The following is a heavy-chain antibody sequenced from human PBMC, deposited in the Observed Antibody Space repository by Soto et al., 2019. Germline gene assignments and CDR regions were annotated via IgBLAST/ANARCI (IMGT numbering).Heavy chain of an antibody. CDR2: IIPILGIA. D-gene: IGHD1-26*01. J-gene: IGHJ4*02. Sequence: SVKVSCKASGGTFSSYTISWVRQAPGQGLECMGRIIPILGIANYAQKFQGRVTITADKSTSTAYMELSSLRSEDTAVYYCARVVGGHYYFDYWGQGTLVTVSS. CDR3: ARVVGGHYYFDY. V-gene: IGHV1-69*02. CDR1: GGTFSSYT.